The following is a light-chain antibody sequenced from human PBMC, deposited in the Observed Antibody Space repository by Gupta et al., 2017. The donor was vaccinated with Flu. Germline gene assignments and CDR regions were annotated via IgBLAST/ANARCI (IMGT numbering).Light chain of an antibody. CDR2: WAS. CDR1: QSVLYSSNNKNY. V-gene: IGKV4-1*01. CDR3: QQYYSTPFT. Sequence: DIVMTQSQDSLAVSLGERATINCKSSQSVLYSSNNKNYLAWYQQKPGQPPKLLIYWASTRESGVPDRFSGGGSGTDFTLTISSLQAEDVAVYYCQQYYSTPFTFGPGTKVDIK. J-gene: IGKJ3*01.